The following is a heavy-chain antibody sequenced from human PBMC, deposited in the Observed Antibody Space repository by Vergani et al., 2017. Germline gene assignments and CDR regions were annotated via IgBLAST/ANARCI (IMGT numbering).Heavy chain of an antibody. CDR3: ASGMYYSHSTSHFRGRYFDV. CDR2: IYNSGNG. V-gene: IGHV4-39*01. Sequence: QMQLQESGPGLVKASETLSLTCTVSGDSIISRSYYWGWIRQPPGKGLEWIGSIYNSGNGDSSSSLKSRVTISADTSKHQFSLRLTSVTAADTAVYYCASGMYYSHSTSHFRGRYFDVWGRGTLVTVPS. CDR1: GDSIISRSYY. D-gene: IGHD3-16*01. J-gene: IGHJ2*01.